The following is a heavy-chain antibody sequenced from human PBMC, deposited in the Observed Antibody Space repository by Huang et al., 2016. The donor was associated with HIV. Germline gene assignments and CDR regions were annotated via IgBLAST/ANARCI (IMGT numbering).Heavy chain of an antibody. Sequence: EVQLVQSGAEVKRPGESLKISCKGSRYNFAGYWIGWVRQMPGKGLEWMGSIYFDDSDGSYSPSLQGQVTISADTSLYSSYLQWTSLRASDTAIFYCARRRRGGFDIWGQGTLVTVSS. J-gene: IGHJ3*02. D-gene: IGHD2-15*01. CDR3: ARRRRGGFDI. V-gene: IGHV5-51*03. CDR1: RYNFAGYW. CDR2: IYFDDSDG.